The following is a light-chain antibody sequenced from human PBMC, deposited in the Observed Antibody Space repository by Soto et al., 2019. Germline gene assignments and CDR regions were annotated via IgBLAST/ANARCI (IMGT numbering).Light chain of an antibody. J-gene: IGKJ1*01. CDR2: GAS. CDR1: QFMSSNY. Sequence: ERVLSRSPGTLSLSPGERATLSCRASQFMSSNYLSWYQQKPGQPPRLLIYGASTRDTGIPDRFSGSGSETDFTLTISSLQPEDFAVYYCQQDYNLPWTFGHGTKVDI. CDR3: QQDYNLPWT. V-gene: IGKV3D-7*01.